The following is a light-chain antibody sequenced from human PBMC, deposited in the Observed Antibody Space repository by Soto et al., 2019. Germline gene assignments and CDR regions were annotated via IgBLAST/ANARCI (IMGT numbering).Light chain of an antibody. Sequence: DIQMTQSPSSLSASVGDRVTITCRASQSISSYLNWYQQKPGKATKLLIYAASSLQSGVPSRFSGSGSGTDFTLTISSPQPEDFATYYCQQSYSTPETFGQGTKVEIK. J-gene: IGKJ1*01. CDR3: QQSYSTPET. V-gene: IGKV1-39*01. CDR1: QSISSY. CDR2: AAS.